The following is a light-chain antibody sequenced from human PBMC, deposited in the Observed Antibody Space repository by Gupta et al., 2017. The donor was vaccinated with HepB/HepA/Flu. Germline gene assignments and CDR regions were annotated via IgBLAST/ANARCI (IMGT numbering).Light chain of an antibody. CDR3: QSADSSGTYQGG. Sequence: SYELTQPPSVSVSPGQTARITCSGDALPKQYAYWYQQKPGQAPVLVIYKDSDRPSGIPERFSGSSSGTTVTFTISGVQAEDEADYYCQSADSSGTYQGGCGGGTKL. CDR1: ALPKQY. V-gene: IGLV3-25*03. CDR2: KDS. J-gene: IGLJ3*02.